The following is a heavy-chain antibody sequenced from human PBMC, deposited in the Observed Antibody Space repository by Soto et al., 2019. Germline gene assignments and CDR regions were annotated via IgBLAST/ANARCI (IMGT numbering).Heavy chain of an antibody. CDR3: ARGWGRIFDC. V-gene: IGHV4-34*01. Sequence: QVQLQQWGAGLLKPSETLSLTCAVYGGSFSGYYWSWIRQPPGKGLGWIGEINHSGSTNYNPSLKRRVTKSVDTSKNQFSLKLSSVTAADAAVYYCARGWGRIFDCWGQGALVTVSS. CDR1: GGSFSGYY. J-gene: IGHJ4*02. D-gene: IGHD7-27*01. CDR2: INHSGST.